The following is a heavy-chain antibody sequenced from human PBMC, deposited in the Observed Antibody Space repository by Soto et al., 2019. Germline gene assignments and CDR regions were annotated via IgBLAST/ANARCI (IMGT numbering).Heavy chain of an antibody. D-gene: IGHD2-2*01. CDR3: ARGLLGYCSSTSCPEVYYYGMDV. Sequence: ASVKVSCKASGYTFTSYAMHWVRQAPGQRLEWMGWINAGNGNTKYSQKFPGRVTITRDTSASTAYMELSSLRSEDTAVYYCARGLLGYCSSTSCPEVYYYGMDVWGQGTTVTVSS. CDR1: GYTFTSYA. V-gene: IGHV1-3*01. J-gene: IGHJ6*02. CDR2: INAGNGNT.